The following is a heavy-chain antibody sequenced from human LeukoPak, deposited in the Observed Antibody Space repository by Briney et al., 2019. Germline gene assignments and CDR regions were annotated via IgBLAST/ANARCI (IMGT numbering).Heavy chain of an antibody. V-gene: IGHV3-11*06. CDR2: ISSSSSYT. Sequence: AGGSLRLSCAASGFTFSDYYMSWIRQAPGKGLEWASYISSSSSYTNYADSVKGRFTISRDNAKNSLYLQMNSLRAEDTAVYYCARGHGDYPTSFDYWGQGTLVTVSS. J-gene: IGHJ4*02. D-gene: IGHD4-17*01. CDR3: ARGHGDYPTSFDY. CDR1: GFTFSDYY.